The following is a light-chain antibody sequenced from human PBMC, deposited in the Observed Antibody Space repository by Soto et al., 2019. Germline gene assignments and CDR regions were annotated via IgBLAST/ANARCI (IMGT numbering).Light chain of an antibody. CDR2: EVA. Sequence: QSALTQPASVSGSHGQAITISCTGTSSDVGFYTYVSWYQQLPGKAPKLIIYEVANRPSGVSNRFSGSKSGNTASLTISGLQSEDEADYYCTSYTSYNSLVFGGGTKVTVL. CDR3: TSYTSYNSLV. J-gene: IGLJ3*02. V-gene: IGLV2-14*01. CDR1: SSDVGFYTY.